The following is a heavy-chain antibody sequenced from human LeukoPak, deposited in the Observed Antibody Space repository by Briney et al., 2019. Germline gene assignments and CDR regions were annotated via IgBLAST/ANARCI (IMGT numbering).Heavy chain of an antibody. Sequence: SETLSLTCAVYGGSFSGYYWSWIRQPPGKGLELIGEINHSGSTNYNPSLKSRVTMSVDTSKNQFSLKLSSVTAADTAVYYCASRLLWFGDNAFDIWGQGTMVTVSS. CDR3: ASRLLWFGDNAFDI. D-gene: IGHD3-10*01. CDR2: INHSGST. V-gene: IGHV4-34*01. J-gene: IGHJ3*02. CDR1: GGSFSGYY.